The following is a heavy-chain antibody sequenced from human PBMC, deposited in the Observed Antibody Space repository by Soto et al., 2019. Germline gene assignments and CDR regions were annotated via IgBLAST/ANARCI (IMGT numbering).Heavy chain of an antibody. CDR3: ARDTAPSDV. CDR2: INPTSGSP. CDR1: GYTFTTYY. J-gene: IGHJ6*02. D-gene: IGHD4-17*01. Sequence: ASVKVSCKASGYTFTTYYIHWVRQAPGQGLEWMGIINPTSGSPGYAQKFQVSVTMTRDTPTSTFYMELSSLRSEDTAVYYCARDTAPSDVWGQGTTVTVSS. V-gene: IGHV1-46*01.